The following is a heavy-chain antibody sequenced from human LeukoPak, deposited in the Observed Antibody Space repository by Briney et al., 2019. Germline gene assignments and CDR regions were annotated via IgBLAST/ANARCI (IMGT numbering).Heavy chain of an antibody. D-gene: IGHD1-26*01. CDR2: IYYSGST. CDR3: ATTTIRLGY. Sequence: SETLSLTCTVSGGSTSSSSHFWGWIRQPPGKGLEWIGSIYYSGSTYYNPSLKSRVTISVDTSKNQFSLKLSSVTAADTAVYYCATTTIRLGYWGQGTLVTVSS. V-gene: IGHV4-39*07. J-gene: IGHJ4*02. CDR1: GGSTSSSSHF.